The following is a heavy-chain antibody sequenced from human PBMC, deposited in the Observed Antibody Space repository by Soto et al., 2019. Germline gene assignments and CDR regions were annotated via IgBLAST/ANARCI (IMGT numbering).Heavy chain of an antibody. CDR3: ARSTTSCYSLCWFDP. V-gene: IGHV1-3*01. CDR1: GYTFTTYT. D-gene: IGHD2-2*02. J-gene: IGHJ5*02. CDR2: INAGNVET. Sequence: VQLVQSGAEVMQPGASVKVSCKASGYTFTTYTIQWVRQAPGPRLEWMGWINAGNVETKYSQNFQGRVTITRDTSASTAYMELNSLRSEDTAVYYCARSTTSCYSLCWFDPWGQGTLVTVSS.